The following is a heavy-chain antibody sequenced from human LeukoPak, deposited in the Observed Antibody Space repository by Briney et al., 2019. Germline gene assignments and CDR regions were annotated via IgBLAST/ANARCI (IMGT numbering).Heavy chain of an antibody. V-gene: IGHV4-61*02. J-gene: IGHJ4*02. CDR1: GGSISSSSYY. D-gene: IGHD6-13*01. Sequence: TLSLTCTVSGGSISSSSYYWGWIRQPAGKGLEWIGRIHTSGSTNYNPSLKSRVTVSVDTSRNQFSLKLSSVTAADTAVYYCARAWSSSWYVDYWGRGTLVTVSS. CDR2: IHTSGST. CDR3: ARAWSSSWYVDY.